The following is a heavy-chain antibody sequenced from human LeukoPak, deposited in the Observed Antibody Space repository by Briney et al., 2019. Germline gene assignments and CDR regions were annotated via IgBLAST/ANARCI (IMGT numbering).Heavy chain of an antibody. CDR2: IYYSGNT. CDR1: GDSIKSYF. CDR3: ARDRDYGGNSGLNWFDP. D-gene: IGHD4-23*01. J-gene: IGHJ5*02. Sequence: PSETLSLTCSVSGDSIKSYFWSWIRLPPGKGLEWIGDIYYSGNTNYNPSLKSRVTISVDTSKNQFSLKLSSVTAADTAVYYCARDRDYGGNSGLNWFDPWGQGTLVTVSS. V-gene: IGHV4-59*12.